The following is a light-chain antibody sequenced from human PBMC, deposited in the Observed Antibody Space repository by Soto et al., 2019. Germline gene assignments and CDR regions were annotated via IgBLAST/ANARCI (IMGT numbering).Light chain of an antibody. V-gene: IGKV2-28*01. CDR3: MQALQTPWT. Sequence: DIVMTQTPLSLPVTPGEPASISCRSSQSLLHSNGYNYLDLYLQKPGQSPQLLIYLGSNRASGVPDRFSGSGSGTDFTLKISRVEAEDVGVYYCMQALQTPWTFGQGTKVDIK. J-gene: IGKJ1*01. CDR2: LGS. CDR1: QSLLHSNGYNY.